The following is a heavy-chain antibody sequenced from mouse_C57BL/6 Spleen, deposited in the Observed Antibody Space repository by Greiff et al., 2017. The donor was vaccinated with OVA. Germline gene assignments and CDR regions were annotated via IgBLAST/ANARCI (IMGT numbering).Heavy chain of an antibody. CDR3: ARGPTGYWYFDV. V-gene: IGHV5-16*01. CDR2: INYDGSST. CDR1: GFTFSDYY. J-gene: IGHJ1*03. D-gene: IGHD4-1*02. Sequence: EVQRVESEGGLVQPGSSMKLSCTASGFTFSDYYMAWVRQVPEKGLEWVANINYDGSSTYYLDSLKSRFIISRDNAKNILYLQMSSLKSEDTATYYCARGPTGYWYFDVWGTGTTVTVSS.